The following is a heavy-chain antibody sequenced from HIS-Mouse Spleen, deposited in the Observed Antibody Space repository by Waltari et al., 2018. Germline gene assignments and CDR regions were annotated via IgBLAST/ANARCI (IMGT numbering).Heavy chain of an antibody. J-gene: IGHJ6*02. Sequence: QLQLQESGPGLVKPSETLSLTCTVPGGSISSIRYYWGWTRQPPGKGLEWIGSIYYSGSTYYNPSLKSRVTISVDTSKNQFSLKLSSVTAADTAVYYCARVGRDYYYYGMDVWGQGTTVTVSS. CDR3: ARVGRDYYYYGMDV. CDR2: IYYSGST. D-gene: IGHD2-15*01. CDR1: GGSISSIRYY. V-gene: IGHV4-39*07.